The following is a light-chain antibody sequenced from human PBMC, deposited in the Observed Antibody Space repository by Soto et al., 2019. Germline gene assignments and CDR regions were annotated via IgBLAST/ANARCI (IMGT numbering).Light chain of an antibody. Sequence: DIQMTQSPSSLSASVGDRVTITCRASQGITNYLAWYQQKPGKVPKLLIYDASTLQSGVPSRFSGSGSGTDFTLTISSLQPEDVATYYCLKYNSAPRMFTFGPGTKVDIK. V-gene: IGKV1-27*01. CDR2: DAS. CDR1: QGITNY. J-gene: IGKJ3*01. CDR3: LKYNSAPRMFT.